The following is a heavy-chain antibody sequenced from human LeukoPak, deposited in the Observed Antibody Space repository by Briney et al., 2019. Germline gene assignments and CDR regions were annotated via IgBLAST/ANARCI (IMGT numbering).Heavy chain of an antibody. V-gene: IGHV3-23*01. CDR3: AKAIYSGSYSFVDY. J-gene: IGHJ4*02. CDR1: GFTFSSYS. D-gene: IGHD1-26*01. Sequence: GGSLRLSCAASGFTFSSYSMNWVRQAPGKGLEWVSVVSGSGDSTYYADSVKGRFTIFRDNSKNTLYLQMNSLRAEDTAVYYCAKAIYSGSYSFVDYWGQGTLVAVSS. CDR2: VSGSGDST.